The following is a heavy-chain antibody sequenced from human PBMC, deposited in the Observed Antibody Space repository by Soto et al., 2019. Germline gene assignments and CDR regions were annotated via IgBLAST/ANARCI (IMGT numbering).Heavy chain of an antibody. CDR1: GYTFTNFG. V-gene: IGHV1-18*01. Sequence: QVQLLQSGAEVKKPGASVKVSCKASGYTFTNFGISWVRQAPGQGLEWMGWINTYNANTNYAQKLKGRVTMTTETSTNTAYRELRSLRYDDSAVYYCARDPHPPLFASWGQGTLVTVSS. CDR3: ARDPHPPLFAS. CDR2: INTYNANT. J-gene: IGHJ4*02.